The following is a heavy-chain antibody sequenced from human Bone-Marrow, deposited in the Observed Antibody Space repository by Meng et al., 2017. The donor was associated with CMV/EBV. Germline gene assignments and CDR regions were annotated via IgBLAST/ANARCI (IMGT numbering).Heavy chain of an antibody. J-gene: IGHJ4*02. V-gene: IGHV3-21*01. CDR2: ISSNSRYI. CDR1: GFTSSSYC. CDR3: ARVYCSRGSCSFDY. D-gene: IGHD2-15*01. Sequence: SGFTSSSYCMNWVRQAPGKGLEWVSSISSNSRYIFYADSMKGRFTISRDNAKNSLYLQMNSLRADDTAIYYCARVYCSRGSCSFDYWGQGSLVTVSS.